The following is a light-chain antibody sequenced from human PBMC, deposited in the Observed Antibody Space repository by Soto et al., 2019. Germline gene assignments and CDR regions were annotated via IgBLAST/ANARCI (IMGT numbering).Light chain of an antibody. CDR3: QQYHYWPYT. J-gene: IGKJ2*01. CDR2: STS. V-gene: IGKV3-15*01. CDR1: QSVSNS. Sequence: EIVLTQSPATLSLSPGDRASLSCRASQSVSNSLAWYQQRPGQAPRLLIYSTSTRATGIPARFSGSGSGTEFTLTISSLQSEDFAIYYCQQYHYWPYTFGQGTKVDIK.